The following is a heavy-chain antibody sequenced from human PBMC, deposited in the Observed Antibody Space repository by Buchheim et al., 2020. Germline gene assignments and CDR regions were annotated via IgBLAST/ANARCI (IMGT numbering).Heavy chain of an antibody. CDR2: ISGSGGST. CDR3: AKERFLGVVVAATHGS. J-gene: IGHJ5*02. Sequence: EVQLVESGGGLVQPGGSLRLSCAASGFTFSSYAMSWVRQAPGTGLEWVSAISGSGGSTYYADSGKGRFTIPRENSKNTPYLQMNSLRAEDTAVYYCAKERFLGVVVAATHGSWGQGTL. CDR1: GFTFSSYA. V-gene: IGHV3-23*04. D-gene: IGHD2-15*01.